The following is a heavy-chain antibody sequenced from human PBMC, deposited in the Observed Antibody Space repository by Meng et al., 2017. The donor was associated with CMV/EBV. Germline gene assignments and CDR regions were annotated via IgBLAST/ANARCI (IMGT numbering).Heavy chain of an antibody. CDR1: ISRGGYC. J-gene: IGHJ5*02. CDR2: IYYSGST. CDR3: ARGARYCSGGSCSSWFDP. V-gene: IGHV4-31*02. D-gene: IGHD2-15*01. Sequence: ISRGGYCWSWIRQHPGKGLEWIGYIYYSGSTYYSPSLKSRVTISVDTSKNQFSLKLSSVTAADTAVYYCARGARYCSGGSCSSWFDPWGQGTLVTVSS.